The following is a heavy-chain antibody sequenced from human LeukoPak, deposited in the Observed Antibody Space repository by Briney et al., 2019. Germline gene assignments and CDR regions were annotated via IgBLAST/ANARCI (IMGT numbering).Heavy chain of an antibody. CDR2: IGSSGSTI. Sequence: PGGSLRLSCAASGSGFTFSDYYMTWIRQAPGKGLEWVSYIGSSGSTIYYADSVKGRFTISRDNAKNSLYLQMNSLRAEDTAVYYCALTTVTTYLDYWGQGTLVTVSS. D-gene: IGHD4-17*01. V-gene: IGHV3-11*01. J-gene: IGHJ4*02. CDR3: ALTTVTTYLDY. CDR1: GSGFTFSDYY.